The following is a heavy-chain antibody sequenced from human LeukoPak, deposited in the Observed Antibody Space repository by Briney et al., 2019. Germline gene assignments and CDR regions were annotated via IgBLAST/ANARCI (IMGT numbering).Heavy chain of an antibody. V-gene: IGHV3-23*01. CDR2: ISGSDGGT. CDR3: AKGAEQWLVTGGFES. Sequence: GGSLRLSCAAFGFTFSTYAMSWVRQAPGKGLEWVSSISGSDGGTYYADSVRGRFTISRDNSRSTLYLQLNSLRAEDTAVYSCAKGAEQWLVTGGFESWGQGTLVTVS. D-gene: IGHD6-19*01. CDR1: GFTFSTYA. J-gene: IGHJ4*02.